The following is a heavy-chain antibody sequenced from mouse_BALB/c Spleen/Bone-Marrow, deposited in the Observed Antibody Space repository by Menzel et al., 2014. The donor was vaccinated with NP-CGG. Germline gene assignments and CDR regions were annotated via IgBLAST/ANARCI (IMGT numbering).Heavy chain of an antibody. V-gene: IGHV1-74*01. Sequence: QVQLQQPGAELVRPGASVKLSCRASDYSFTSYWVNWVKQRPGQGLEWIGMIHPSDSETRLNQKFRDKATLTVDKSSSTAYMQLSSPTSEDSAVYYCARGGYDGWYFDVWGAGTTVTVSS. CDR1: DYSFTSYW. CDR3: ARGGYDGWYFDV. J-gene: IGHJ1*01. CDR2: IHPSDSET. D-gene: IGHD2-2*01.